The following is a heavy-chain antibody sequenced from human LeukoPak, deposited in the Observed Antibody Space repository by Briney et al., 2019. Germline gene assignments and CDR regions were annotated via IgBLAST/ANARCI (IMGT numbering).Heavy chain of an antibody. V-gene: IGHV1-8*03. Sequence: ASVKVSCKASGYTFISYEIHWVRQATGQGLEWMGWINPNSGNTRYVQKFQGRVTFTRDTSRGTAYMELSSLRSEDTAIYYCAGGASRSFDYWGQGTLLTVSP. D-gene: IGHD6-6*01. J-gene: IGHJ4*02. CDR1: GYTFISYE. CDR3: AGGASRSFDY. CDR2: INPNSGNT.